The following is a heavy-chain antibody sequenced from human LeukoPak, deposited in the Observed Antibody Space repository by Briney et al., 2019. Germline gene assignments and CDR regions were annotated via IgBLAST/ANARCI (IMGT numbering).Heavy chain of an antibody. Sequence: SETLSLTCTVSGGSISSYYWSWIRQPPGKGLEWIGYIYYSGSTNYNPSLKSRVTISVDTSKNQFSLKLSSVTAADTAVYYCARQGGSYDFWSGYYADKFDYWGQGTLVTVSS. CDR3: ARQGGSYDFWSGYYADKFDY. D-gene: IGHD3-3*01. J-gene: IGHJ4*02. CDR2: IYYSGST. V-gene: IGHV4-59*01. CDR1: GGSISSYY.